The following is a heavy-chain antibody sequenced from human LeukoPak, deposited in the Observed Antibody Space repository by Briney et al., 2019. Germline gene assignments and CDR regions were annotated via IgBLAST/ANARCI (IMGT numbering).Heavy chain of an antibody. J-gene: IGHJ5*02. D-gene: IGHD1-1*01. CDR3: ARGGRTGTRTDNWFDP. CDR1: GGSISSSSYY. Sequence: SETLSLACTVSGGSISSSSYYWGWIRQPPWKGLEWIGSIYCSGSTNYNPSLKSRVTISVDTSKNQFSLKLSSVTAADTAVYYCARGGRTGTRTDNWFDPWGQGTLVTVSS. V-gene: IGHV4-39*07. CDR2: IYCSGST.